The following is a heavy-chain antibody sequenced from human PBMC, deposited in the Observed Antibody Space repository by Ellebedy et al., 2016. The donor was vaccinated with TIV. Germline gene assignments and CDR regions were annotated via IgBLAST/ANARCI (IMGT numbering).Heavy chain of an antibody. CDR1: GGSINSGGYS. Sequence: SETLSLXXTVSGGSINSGGYSWSWIRQPAGKGLEWIGRIYTSGSTSYNPSLKSRVTMSFDTSKNQFSLKLSSVTAADTAVYYCARETKRGGYYYMDVWGKGTTVTVSS. CDR2: IYTSGST. V-gene: IGHV4-61*02. J-gene: IGHJ6*03. D-gene: IGHD3-10*01. CDR3: ARETKRGGYYYMDV.